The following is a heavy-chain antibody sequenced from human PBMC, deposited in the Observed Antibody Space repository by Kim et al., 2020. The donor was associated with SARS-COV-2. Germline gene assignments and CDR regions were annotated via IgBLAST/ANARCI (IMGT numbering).Heavy chain of an antibody. V-gene: IGHV3-49*03. CDR2: IRSKRYGETT. CDR1: GLNFGDYA. CDR3: TSGPYYYDSAAYYHDY. Sequence: GGSLRLSCTTSGLNFGDYAMSWFRQAPGKGLEWVAFIRSKRYGETTEYAASVKGRFTISRDDSKRIAYLQMNGLKTEATDVYYCTSGPYYYDSAAYYHDYWGQGTLVTVSS. D-gene: IGHD3-22*01. J-gene: IGHJ4*02.